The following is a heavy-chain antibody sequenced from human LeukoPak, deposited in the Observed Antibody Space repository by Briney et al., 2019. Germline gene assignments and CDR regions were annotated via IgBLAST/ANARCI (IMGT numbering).Heavy chain of an antibody. CDR1: GYTFTSYG. J-gene: IGHJ4*02. V-gene: IGHV1-69*05. D-gene: IGHD3-3*01. CDR2: IIPIFDTT. CDR3: AASFGVVIIALDY. Sequence: GASVKVSCKASGYTFTSYGISWVRQAPGQGLEWMGRIIPIFDTTNYAQKFQDRVTITTDESTSTAYMELSSLRSEDTAVYYCAASFGVVIIALDYWGQGTLVTVSS.